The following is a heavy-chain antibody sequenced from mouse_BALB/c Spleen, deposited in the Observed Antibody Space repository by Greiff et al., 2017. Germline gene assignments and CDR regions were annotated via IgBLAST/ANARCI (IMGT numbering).Heavy chain of an antibody. CDR3: ARNWLWYDMDY. J-gene: IGHJ4*01. V-gene: IGHV2-2*02. CDR2: IWSGGSA. Sequence: VKLQESGPGLVQPSQSLSISCTASGFSLTSYGVHWVRQSPGKGLEWLGVIWSGGSADYNAAFISRLSISKDNSKSQVFFKMNRLQANDTAIYYGARNWLWYDMDYWGQGTSVTVSA. CDR1: GFSLTSYG. D-gene: IGHD2-1*01.